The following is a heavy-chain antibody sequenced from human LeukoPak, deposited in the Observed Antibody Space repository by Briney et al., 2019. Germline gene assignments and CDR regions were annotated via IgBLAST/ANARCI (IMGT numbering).Heavy chain of an antibody. D-gene: IGHD6-19*01. CDR3: ASSVSSSGWSLIDY. CDR1: GYSISSAYY. Sequence: PSETLSLTCIVSGYSISSAYYWGWIRQPPGKGLEWVGYIYYSGSTNYKPSLKRRVTISVDTSKNQISLKVSSVTAADTAVYYCASSVSSSGWSLIDYWGQGALVTVSS. CDR2: IYYSGST. V-gene: IGHV4-61*01. J-gene: IGHJ4*02.